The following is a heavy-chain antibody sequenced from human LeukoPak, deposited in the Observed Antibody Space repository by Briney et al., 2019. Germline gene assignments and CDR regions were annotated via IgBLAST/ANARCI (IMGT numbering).Heavy chain of an antibody. D-gene: IGHD3-10*01. CDR3: ARAPSYGSGSYYYDY. J-gene: IGHJ4*02. CDR2: ISSSSSTI. CDR1: GFTFSSYS. V-gene: IGHV3-48*02. Sequence: GGSLRLSCAASGFTFSSYSMNWVRQAPGKGLEWVSYISSSSSTIYYADSVKGRSTISRDNAKDSLYLQMNSLRDEDTAVYYCARAPSYGSGSYYYDYWGQGTLVTVSS.